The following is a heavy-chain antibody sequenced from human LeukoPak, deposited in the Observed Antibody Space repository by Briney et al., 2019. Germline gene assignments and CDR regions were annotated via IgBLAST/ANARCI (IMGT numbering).Heavy chain of an antibody. Sequence: GRSLRLSCAASGFTFSSYAMHWVRQAPGKGLEWVAVISYDGSNKYYADSVKGRFTISRDNSKNTLYLQMNSLRAEDTAVYYCARGPTYYYDISEGYFDYWGQGTLVTVSS. CDR2: ISYDGSNK. CDR3: ARGPTYYYDISEGYFDY. D-gene: IGHD3-22*01. CDR1: GFTFSSYA. J-gene: IGHJ4*02. V-gene: IGHV3-30-3*01.